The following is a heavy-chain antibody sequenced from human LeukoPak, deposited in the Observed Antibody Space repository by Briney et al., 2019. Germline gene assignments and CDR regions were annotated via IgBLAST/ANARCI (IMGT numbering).Heavy chain of an antibody. D-gene: IGHD2-15*01. J-gene: IGHJ4*02. Sequence: GGSLRLSCAASGFTFSSYWMHWVRQVPGKGLVWVSRITSEGSSTSYADSVKGRFTISRDNAKNTLYLQMDSLRAEDTAVYYCARGSSVVALDWGQGTLVTVSS. V-gene: IGHV3-74*01. CDR1: GFTFSSYW. CDR2: ITSEGSST. CDR3: ARGSSVVALD.